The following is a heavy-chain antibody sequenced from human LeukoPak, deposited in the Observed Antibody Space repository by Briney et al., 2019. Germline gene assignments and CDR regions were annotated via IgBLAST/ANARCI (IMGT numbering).Heavy chain of an antibody. J-gene: IGHJ4*02. Sequence: ASVEVSCKASGYTFTGYYMHWVRQAPGLGLEWMGWINPNSGGTKSAQKFQGRVTMARDTSISTAYMELSSLTSDDTAVYYCAREGSEDPTGGGSIDYWGQGTLVTVSS. CDR2: INPNSGGT. V-gene: IGHV1-2*02. CDR1: GYTFTGYY. D-gene: IGHD2-8*02. CDR3: AREGSEDPTGGGSIDY.